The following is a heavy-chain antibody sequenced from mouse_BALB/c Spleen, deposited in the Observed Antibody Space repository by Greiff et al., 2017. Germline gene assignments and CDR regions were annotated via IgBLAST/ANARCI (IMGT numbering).Heavy chain of an antibody. V-gene: IGHV5-6*02. CDR3: ARQDYYGPFAY. J-gene: IGHJ3*01. Sequence: EVKLVESGGDLVKPGGSLKLSCAASGFTFSSYGMSWVRQTPDKRLEWVATISSGGSYTYYPDSVKGRFTISRDNAKNTLYLQMSSLKSEDTAIYYCARQDYYGPFAYWGQGILVTVSA. CDR1: GFTFSSYG. D-gene: IGHD1-1*01. CDR2: ISSGGSYT.